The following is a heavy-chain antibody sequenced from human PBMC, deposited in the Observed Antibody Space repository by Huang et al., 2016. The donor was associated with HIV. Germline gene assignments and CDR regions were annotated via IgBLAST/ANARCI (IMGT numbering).Heavy chain of an antibody. J-gene: IGHJ4*02. D-gene: IGHD3-22*01. CDR3: ARDPRIQSWLNFFDY. Sequence: EVQLVESGGGLVQPGGSLRLSCAASGFSISSYGMHWVRQGPGKGLVWVSRINRDGSSTSYADSVNGRFTISRDNAKNTLYLQMNSLRAEDTAVYYCARDPRIQSWLNFFDYWGQGTLVSVSS. CDR2: INRDGSST. CDR1: GFSISSYG. V-gene: IGHV3-74*01.